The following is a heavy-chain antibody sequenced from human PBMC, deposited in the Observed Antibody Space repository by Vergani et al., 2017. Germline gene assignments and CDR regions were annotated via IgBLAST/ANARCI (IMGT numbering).Heavy chain of an antibody. J-gene: IGHJ2*01. CDR3: ARDPSPYYYDSSGYYFPYWYFDL. CDR2: IIPILGIA. CDR1: GGTFSSYT. V-gene: IGHV1-69*08. Sequence: QVQLVQSGAEVKKPGSSVKVSCKASGGTFSSYTISWVRQAPGQGLEWMGRIIPILGIANYAQKFQGRVTLTADKSTSTAYMELSSLRSEDTAVYYCARDPSPYYYDSSGYYFPYWYFDLWGRGTLVTVSS. D-gene: IGHD3-22*01.